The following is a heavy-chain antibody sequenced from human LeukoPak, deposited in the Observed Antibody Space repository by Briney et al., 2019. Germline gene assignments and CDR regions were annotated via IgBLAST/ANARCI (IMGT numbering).Heavy chain of an antibody. CDR2: ISSNGGST. V-gene: IGHV3-64D*06. CDR1: GFTFSSYA. J-gene: IGHJ4*02. D-gene: IGHD2-15*01. Sequence: GGSLRLSCSASGFTFSSYAMHWVRQAPGKGLEYVSAISSNGGSTYYADSVKGGFTISRDNSKNTLYLQMSSLRAEDTAVYYCVRVYCSGGSCQLQYYFDYWGQGTLVTVSS. CDR3: VRVYCSGGSCQLQYYFDY.